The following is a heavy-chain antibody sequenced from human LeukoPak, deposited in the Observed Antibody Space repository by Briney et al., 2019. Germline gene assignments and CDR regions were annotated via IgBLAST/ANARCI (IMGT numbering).Heavy chain of an antibody. CDR3: ARERRGDWELPY. Sequence: ASVKVSCKASGYTFTGYYMHWVRQAPGQGLEWMGRINPNSGGTNYAQKFQGRVTMTRDTSISTAYMELSRLRSGDPAVYYCARERRGDWELPYWGQGTLVTVSS. CDR2: INPNSGGT. D-gene: IGHD1-26*01. CDR1: GYTFTGYY. V-gene: IGHV1-2*06. J-gene: IGHJ4*02.